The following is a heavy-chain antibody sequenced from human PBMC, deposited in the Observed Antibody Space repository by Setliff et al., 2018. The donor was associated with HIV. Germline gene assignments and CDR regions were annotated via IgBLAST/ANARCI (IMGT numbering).Heavy chain of an antibody. CDR2: INHSGST. Sequence: KTSETLSLTCAVYGGSFNGYYWSWIRQPPGKGLEWIGEINHSGSTNYNPSLKSRVTISVDTSKNQFSLKLSSVTAADTAVYYCARHGAYEAYYDYMDVWGKGTTVTVSS. J-gene: IGHJ6*03. D-gene: IGHD5-12*01. CDR3: ARHGAYEAYYDYMDV. CDR1: GGSFNGYY. V-gene: IGHV4-34*01.